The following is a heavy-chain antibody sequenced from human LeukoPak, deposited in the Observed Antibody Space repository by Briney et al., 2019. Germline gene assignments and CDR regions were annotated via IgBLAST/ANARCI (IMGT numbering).Heavy chain of an antibody. CDR3: ARLTALAGHRGAFDI. V-gene: IGHV4-39*01. J-gene: IGHJ3*02. CDR1: GGSIGGHTFS. Sequence: SETLSLTCNVSGGSIGGHTFSWDCIRQPPGQGLESIATIYYNGNTFYNPPLKSRVAISIDMSKSQFSLHLSSVTAADTAIYYCARLTALAGHRGAFDIWGPGTMVTVSS. D-gene: IGHD6-19*01. CDR2: IYYNGNT.